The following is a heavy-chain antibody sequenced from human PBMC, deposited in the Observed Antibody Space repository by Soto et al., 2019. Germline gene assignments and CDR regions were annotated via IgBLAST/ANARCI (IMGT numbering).Heavy chain of an antibody. CDR2: INPIDGSI. CDR3: ARDLFGSWTIDY. V-gene: IGHV1-46*01. CDR1: GYNFVSNH. J-gene: IGHJ4*02. D-gene: IGHD6-13*01. Sequence: QVQLVQSGAAVREPGASVKVSCKTSGYNFVSNHIHWVRQTPGQGLEWMGIINPIDGSISYAQKFRGRVTVTRDTPTSSVYMALRGLTPADTAVYFCARDLFGSWTIDYWGPGTLVTVSS.